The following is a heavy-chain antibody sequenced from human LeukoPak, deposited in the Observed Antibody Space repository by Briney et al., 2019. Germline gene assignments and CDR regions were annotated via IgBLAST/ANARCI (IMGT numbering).Heavy chain of an antibody. CDR3: ARELGINAFDV. D-gene: IGHD7-27*01. J-gene: IGHJ3*01. CDR1: GYTFTSYY. CDR2: IDPNSGVT. Sequence: GASVKVSCKASGYTFTSYYMHWVRQAPGQGLEWMGWIDPNSGVTNFAQNFQGRLTMTTDTSISTAYMELSRLTSDDTTVYYCARELGINAFDVWGQGTLVTVFS. V-gene: IGHV1-2*02.